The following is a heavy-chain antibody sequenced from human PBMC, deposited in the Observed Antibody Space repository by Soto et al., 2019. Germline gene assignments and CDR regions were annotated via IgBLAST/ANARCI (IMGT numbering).Heavy chain of an antibody. Sequence: QVQLQQWGAGLLKPSETLSLTCAVYGGSFSGYYWTWNRQPPGTGLEWIGEINYSGSTNYKPSLKSRATISVDTSKNQFSLKLTSVTAADTAVYYCARDKITGLFDYWGQGTLVTVSS. J-gene: IGHJ4*02. CDR1: GGSFSGYY. D-gene: IGHD2-8*02. V-gene: IGHV4-34*01. CDR2: INYSGST. CDR3: ARDKITGLFDY.